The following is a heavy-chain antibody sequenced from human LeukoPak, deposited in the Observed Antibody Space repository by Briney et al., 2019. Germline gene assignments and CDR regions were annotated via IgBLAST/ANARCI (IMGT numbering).Heavy chain of an antibody. J-gene: IGHJ5*02. CDR2: INTNTGNP. CDR1: GYTFTSYA. CDR3: ARGVSSWLNWFDP. V-gene: IGHV7-4-1*02. Sequence: ASVKVTCNASGYTFTSYAMNWVRQAPGQGLEWMGWINTNTGNPTYAQGFTGRFVFSLDTSVSTAYLQISSLKAEDTAVYYCARGVSSWLNWFDPWGQGTLVTVSS. D-gene: IGHD6-13*01.